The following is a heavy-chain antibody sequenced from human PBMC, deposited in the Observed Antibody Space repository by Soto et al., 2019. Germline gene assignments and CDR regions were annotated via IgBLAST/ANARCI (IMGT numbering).Heavy chain of an antibody. V-gene: IGHV1-18*01. Sequence: QVQLVQSGAEVKKPGASVKVSCKASGYTLNTYGITWVRQAPGQGLEWMGWISANNDHTNYPQKLQGRVTMTTDTSTSTAYMALRSRTSDDTAVYYCTRGTYFDYWGQGTLVTVSS. CDR2: ISANNDHT. J-gene: IGHJ4*02. CDR3: TRGTYFDY. CDR1: GYTLNTYG.